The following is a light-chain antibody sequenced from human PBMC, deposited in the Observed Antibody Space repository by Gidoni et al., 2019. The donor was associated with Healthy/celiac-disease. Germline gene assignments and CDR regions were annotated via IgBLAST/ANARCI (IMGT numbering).Light chain of an antibody. CDR1: QSISIW. Sequence: DIQMTPSPSTLSASVGDRVTITCRASQSISIWLAWYQQKPGKAPKLLIYKASSLESGVPSRFSGSGSGTEFTLTISSLQPDDFATYYCQQYNSYSPTWTFGQGTKVEIK. CDR2: KAS. CDR3: QQYNSYSPTWT. J-gene: IGKJ1*01. V-gene: IGKV1-5*03.